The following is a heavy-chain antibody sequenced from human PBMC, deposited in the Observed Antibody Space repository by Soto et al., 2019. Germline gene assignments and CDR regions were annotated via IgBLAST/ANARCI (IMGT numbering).Heavy chain of an antibody. CDR1: GDSVTSHY. CDR3: AGAPNWAYFDF. CDR2: MHYTGFP. Sequence: SETLSLTCSFSGDSVTSHYLTWIRQSPEKGLEWIGYMHYTGFPHYNPSLKSRLTISVDRSKNQFTLQLSSVTAADTAVYYCAGAPNWAYFDFWGLGTLVTVSS. J-gene: IGHJ4*02. V-gene: IGHV4-59*02. D-gene: IGHD7-27*01.